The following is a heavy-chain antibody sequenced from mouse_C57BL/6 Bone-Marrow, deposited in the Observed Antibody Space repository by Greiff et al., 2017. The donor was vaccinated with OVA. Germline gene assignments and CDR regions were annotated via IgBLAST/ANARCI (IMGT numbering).Heavy chain of an antibody. CDR1: GYTFTSYW. Sequence: VQLQQPGAELVKPGASVKLSCKASGYTFTSYWMHWVKQRPGQGLEWIGMIHPNSGSTNYNEKFKSKATLTVDKSSSTAYMQLSSLTSEDSAVYYCARHYYYGSVYWYFDVWGTGTTVTVSS. J-gene: IGHJ1*03. CDR2: IHPNSGST. CDR3: ARHYYYGSVYWYFDV. D-gene: IGHD1-1*01. V-gene: IGHV1-64*01.